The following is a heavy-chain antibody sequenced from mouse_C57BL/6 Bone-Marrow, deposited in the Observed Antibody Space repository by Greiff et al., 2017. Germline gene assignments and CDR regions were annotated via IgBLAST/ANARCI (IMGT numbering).Heavy chain of an antibody. Sequence: VKLMESGPGLVAPSQSLSITCTVSGFSLTSYGVSWVRQPPGKGLEWLGVIWGYGSSNYHSALISRLSISKDNSKSQVFLKLNSLQTDDTATYYCAKEGTGSWDFDVWGTGTTVTVSS. CDR2: IWGYGSS. V-gene: IGHV2-3*01. CDR3: AKEGTGSWDFDV. CDR1: GFSLTSYG. J-gene: IGHJ1*03. D-gene: IGHD4-1*01.